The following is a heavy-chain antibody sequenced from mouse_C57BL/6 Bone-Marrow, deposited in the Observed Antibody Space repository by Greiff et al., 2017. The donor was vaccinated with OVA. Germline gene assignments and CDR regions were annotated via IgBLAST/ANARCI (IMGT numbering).Heavy chain of an antibody. V-gene: IGHV1-52*01. CDR2: IDPSDSET. CDR3: ALYYYGSRGYFDV. Sequence: VKLQQPGAELVRPGSSVKLSCKASGYTFTSYWMHWVKQRPIQGLEWIGNIDPSDSETHYNQKFKDKATLTVDKSSSTAYMQLSSLTSEDSAVYYCALYYYGSRGYFDVWGTGTTVTVSS. D-gene: IGHD1-1*01. CDR1: GYTFTSYW. J-gene: IGHJ1*03.